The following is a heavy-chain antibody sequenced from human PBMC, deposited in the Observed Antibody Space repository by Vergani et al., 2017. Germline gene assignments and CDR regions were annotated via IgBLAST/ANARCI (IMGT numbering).Heavy chain of an antibody. CDR2: IYTSGST. D-gene: IGHD7-27*01. CDR3: ATEEERWGGGYFDY. J-gene: IGHJ4*01. Sequence: QVQLQESGPGLVKPSQTLSLTCTVSGGSISSGSYYWNWLRQPADKGLEWIGRIYTSGSTNYNPSLSSRVTILVDTSQNQCSLRLSSVTAADTAVYYGATEEERWGGGYFDYWGQGTLVTVSS. V-gene: IGHV4-61*02. CDR1: GGSISSGSYY.